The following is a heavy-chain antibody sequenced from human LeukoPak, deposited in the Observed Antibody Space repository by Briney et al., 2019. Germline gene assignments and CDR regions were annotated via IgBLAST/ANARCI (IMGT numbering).Heavy chain of an antibody. CDR1: EYTFTAYY. J-gene: IGHJ4*02. Sequence: GASVKVSCKASEYTFTAYYIHWVRQGPGQGLEWMGWINPNSGDTKYGQKFQGRVTMTRDTSINTAYMEVTRLISDDTAVYYCATVGSSYWYVHPTLDYWGQGTLVTVSS. D-gene: IGHD2-2*01. CDR3: ATVGSSYWYVHPTLDY. V-gene: IGHV1-2*02. CDR2: INPNSGDT.